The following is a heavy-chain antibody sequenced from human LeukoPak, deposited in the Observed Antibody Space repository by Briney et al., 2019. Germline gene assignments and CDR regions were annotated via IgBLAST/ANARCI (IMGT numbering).Heavy chain of an antibody. Sequence: ASVKVSCKASGYTFTRYYMHWVRQAPGQGLEWMGWINPNSGGTNYAQKFQGRVTMTRDTSISTAYMGLSRVRSEDTAVYYCARVLPTLGRSLASDWFDPWGQGTLVTVSS. CDR3: ARVLPTLGRSLASDWFDP. V-gene: IGHV1-2*02. CDR2: INPNSGGT. J-gene: IGHJ5*02. D-gene: IGHD3-3*02. CDR1: GYTFTRYY.